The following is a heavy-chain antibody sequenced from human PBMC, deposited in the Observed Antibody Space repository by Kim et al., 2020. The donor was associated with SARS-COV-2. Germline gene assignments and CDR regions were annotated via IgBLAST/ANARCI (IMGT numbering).Heavy chain of an antibody. D-gene: IGHD3-10*01. J-gene: IGHJ4*02. CDR3: VKDRGSVVRSCDY. Sequence: GGSLRLSCSASGFTFSTFAMHWVRQAPGKGLEYISAINRNSDSTYYADSVKGRFVISRDNAKNSLFLQVDSLRPEDTALYYCVKDRGSVVRSCDYWGQ. CDR1: GFTFSTFA. CDR2: INRNSDST. V-gene: IGHV3-64D*06.